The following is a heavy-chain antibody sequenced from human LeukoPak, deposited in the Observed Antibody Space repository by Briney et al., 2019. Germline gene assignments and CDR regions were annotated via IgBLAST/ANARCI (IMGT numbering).Heavy chain of an antibody. CDR2: IRVYNGNP. Sequence: ASVKVSCKSSGYTFSGYGINWVRQAPGQGLEWMGWIRVYNGNPNYAQRFQGRVTMTTDTSTSTAYMELRSLRPDDTAVYYCARDLDGSGSYYTDYWGQGTLVTVSS. V-gene: IGHV1-18*01. CDR1: GYTFSGYG. D-gene: IGHD3-10*01. CDR3: ARDLDGSGSYYTDY. J-gene: IGHJ4*02.